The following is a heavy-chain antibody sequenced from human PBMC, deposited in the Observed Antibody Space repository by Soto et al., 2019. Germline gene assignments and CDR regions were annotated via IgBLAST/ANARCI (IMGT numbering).Heavy chain of an antibody. CDR3: ARDLAVAPFRFYGMDV. V-gene: IGHV1-2*04. CDR2: INPNSGGT. D-gene: IGHD6-19*01. CDR1: GYTFTGYY. J-gene: IGHJ6*02. Sequence: ASVKGSCKASGYTFTGYYMHWVRQAPGQGLEWMGWINPNSGGTNYAQKFQGWVTMTRDTSISTAYMELSRLRSDDTAVYYCARDLAVAPFRFYGMDVWGQGTTVTVSS.